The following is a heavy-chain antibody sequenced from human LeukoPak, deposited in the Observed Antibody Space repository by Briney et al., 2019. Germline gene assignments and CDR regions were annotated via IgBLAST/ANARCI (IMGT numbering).Heavy chain of an antibody. D-gene: IGHD1-26*01. J-gene: IGHJ4*02. V-gene: IGHV1-2*02. Sequence: ASVKVSCKASGYTFTDYYIHWVRQAPGQGLEWVGWINPASGGTNYAQKFQGRVTMTRDTSISTAYMELSRLRSDDAAVYYCASQHSGSYMNSAFRMYFDYWGQGTLVTVSS. CDR1: GYTFTDYY. CDR3: ASQHSGSYMNSAFRMYFDY. CDR2: INPASGGT.